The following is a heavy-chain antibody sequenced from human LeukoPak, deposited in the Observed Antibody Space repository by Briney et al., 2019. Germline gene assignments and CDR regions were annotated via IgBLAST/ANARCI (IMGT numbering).Heavy chain of an antibody. Sequence: ASVKVSCKASGYTFTSYDINWVRQATGQGLEWMGWMNPNSGNTGYAQKFQGRVTMTRNTSISTAYMELSSLGSEDTAVYYCARVLMMEPEPDAFDIWGQGTMVTVSS. CDR3: ARVLMMEPEPDAFDI. CDR1: GYTFTSYD. CDR2: MNPNSGNT. V-gene: IGHV1-8*01. D-gene: IGHD3-16*01. J-gene: IGHJ3*02.